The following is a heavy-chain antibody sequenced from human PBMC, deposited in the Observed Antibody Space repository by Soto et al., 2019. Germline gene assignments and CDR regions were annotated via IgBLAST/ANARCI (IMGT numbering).Heavy chain of an antibody. CDR2: IYPGDPDT. Sequence: ESLKISFKASGYSFTSYWIAWVRQMPGKGLEWVGIIYPGDPDTRYSPSFEGHVTISVDKSISTAFLQWNSLKASDNAIYYCARHSTSAPKDYWGQGTLVTVSS. J-gene: IGHJ4*01. D-gene: IGHD3-10*01. CDR1: GYSFTSYW. V-gene: IGHV5-51*01. CDR3: ARHSTSAPKDY.